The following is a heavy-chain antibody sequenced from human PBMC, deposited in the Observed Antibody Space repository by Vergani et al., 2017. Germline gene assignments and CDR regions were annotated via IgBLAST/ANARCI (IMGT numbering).Heavy chain of an antibody. J-gene: IGHJ6*02. V-gene: IGHV3-48*01. CDR2: IISSSSTI. CDR3: ARSAADYYYGMDV. CDR1: GFTFSSYS. D-gene: IGHD6-25*01. Sequence: EVQLVESGGGLVQPGGSLRLSCAASGFTFSSYSMNWVRQAPGKGLEWVSYIISSSSTIYYADSVKGRFTISRDNAKNSLYLQMNSLRAEDTAVYYCARSAADYYYGMDVWGQGTTVTVSS.